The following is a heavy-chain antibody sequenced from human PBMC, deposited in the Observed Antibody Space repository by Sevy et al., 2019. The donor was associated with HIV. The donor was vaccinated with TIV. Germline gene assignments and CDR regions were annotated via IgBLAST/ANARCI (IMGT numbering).Heavy chain of an antibody. Sequence: GGSLRLSCAASGFTFSSYAMHWVRQAPGKGLEWVAVISYDGSNKYYADSVKGRFTISRDNSKNTLYLQMNSLRAEDRAVYYCAGVGGGFTYYYDSSGYSQPYFDYWGQGTLVTVSS. CDR2: ISYDGSNK. CDR1: GFTFSSYA. V-gene: IGHV3-30*04. D-gene: IGHD3-22*01. J-gene: IGHJ4*02. CDR3: AGVGGGFTYYYDSSGYSQPYFDY.